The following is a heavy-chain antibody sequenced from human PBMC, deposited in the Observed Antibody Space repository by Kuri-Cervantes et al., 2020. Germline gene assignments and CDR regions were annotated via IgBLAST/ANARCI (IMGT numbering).Heavy chain of an antibody. CDR1: GGSISSSSYY. Sequence: GSLRLSCTVSGGSISSSSYYWGWIRQPPGKGLEWIGSIYYSGSTYYNPSLKSRVTISVDTSKNQFSLKLSSVTAADTAVYYCARGRVVPAAMAGYMDVWGKGTTVTDSS. D-gene: IGHD2-2*01. CDR2: IYYSGST. V-gene: IGHV4-39*07. J-gene: IGHJ6*03. CDR3: ARGRVVPAAMAGYMDV.